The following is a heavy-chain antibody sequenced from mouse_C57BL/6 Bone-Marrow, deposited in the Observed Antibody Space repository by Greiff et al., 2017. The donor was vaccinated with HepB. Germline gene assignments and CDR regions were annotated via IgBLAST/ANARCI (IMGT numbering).Heavy chain of an antibody. J-gene: IGHJ3*01. Sequence: VKLMESGPELVKPGTSVKLSCKASGYTFTNYDINWMKQRPGQGLEWIGWIYPRDGTSKYNEKFKGKATLTVDTSSSTTYMEFHSLTSEDSAVYFCARGGTAQALFAYWGRGTLVTVSA. CDR2: IYPRDGTS. V-gene: IGHV1-85*01. CDR3: ARGGTAQALFAY. D-gene: IGHD3-2*02. CDR1: GYTFTNYD.